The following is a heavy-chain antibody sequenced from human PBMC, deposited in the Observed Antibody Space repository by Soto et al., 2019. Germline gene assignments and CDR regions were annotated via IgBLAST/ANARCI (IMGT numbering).Heavy chain of an antibody. CDR1: GGTFSSYA. Sequence: QVQLVQSGAEVKKPGSSVKVSCKASGGTFSSYAISWVRQAPGQGLEWMGGIIPIFGTANYAQKFQGRVRIPRADSTRQANLGRGSLKLKDRAGNNFARGGIAVAGDYYFDYWGQGTLVTVSS. V-gene: IGHV1-69*01. CDR2: IIPIFGTA. J-gene: IGHJ4*02. D-gene: IGHD6-19*01. CDR3: ARGGIAVAGDYYFDY.